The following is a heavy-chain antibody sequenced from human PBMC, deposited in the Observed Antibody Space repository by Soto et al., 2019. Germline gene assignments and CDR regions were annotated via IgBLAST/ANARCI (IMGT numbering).Heavy chain of an antibody. CDR2: ISGSGGST. J-gene: IGHJ6*02. CDR1: GFTFSSYA. CDR3: AKSHYSVYDWPRHYSYGMHV. V-gene: IGHV3-23*01. Sequence: GGSLRLSCAASGFTFSSYAMSWVRQAPGKGLEWVSAISGSGGSTYYADSVKGRFTISRDNSKNTLYLQMNSLRAEDTAVYYCAKSHYSVYDWPRHYSYGMHVCGPATTVT. D-gene: IGHD5-12*01.